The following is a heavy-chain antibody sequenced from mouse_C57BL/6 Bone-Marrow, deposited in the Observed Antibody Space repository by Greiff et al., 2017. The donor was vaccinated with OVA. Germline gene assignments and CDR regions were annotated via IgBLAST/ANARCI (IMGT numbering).Heavy chain of an antibody. CDR3: TGDPTIVSYIYYYAMDY. Sequence: EVKLEESGGGLVQPGGSMKLSCVASGFTFSNYWMNWVRQSPEKGLEWVAQIRLKSDNYATHYAESVKGRFTISRDDSKSSVYLQMNNLRAEDTGIYYCTGDPTIVSYIYYYAMDYWGQGTSVTVSS. CDR2: IRLKSDNYAT. CDR1: GFTFSNYW. J-gene: IGHJ4*01. V-gene: IGHV6-3*01. D-gene: IGHD2-5*01.